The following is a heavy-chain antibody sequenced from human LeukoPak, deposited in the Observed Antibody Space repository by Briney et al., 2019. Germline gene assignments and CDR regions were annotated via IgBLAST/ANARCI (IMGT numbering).Heavy chain of an antibody. Sequence: ASVKVSCKASGYTFTGYYMHWVRQVPGQGLEWMGWINPKSGGTNYAQKFQGRVTMTRDTSISTAYMELSRLRSDDTAVYYCARSMYSSSLGFDPWGQGTLVTVSS. V-gene: IGHV1-2*02. J-gene: IGHJ5*02. CDR2: INPKSGGT. CDR1: GYTFTGYY. D-gene: IGHD6-6*01. CDR3: ARSMYSSSLGFDP.